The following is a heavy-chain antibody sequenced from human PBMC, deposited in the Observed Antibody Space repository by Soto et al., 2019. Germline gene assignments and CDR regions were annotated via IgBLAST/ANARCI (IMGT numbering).Heavy chain of an antibody. V-gene: IGHV4-34*01. CDR1: VGSFRGYF. CDR2: INDSGST. Sequence: SEPLSLTCAVSVGSFRGYFWSWIRQSPDKGLEWIGEINDSGSTYYNPSFRSRLTLSVDTSKSQISLRLTSVSAADSAVYYCQGGDFWGQGTRVTVSS. J-gene: IGHJ4*02. CDR3: QGGDF. D-gene: IGHD3-16*01.